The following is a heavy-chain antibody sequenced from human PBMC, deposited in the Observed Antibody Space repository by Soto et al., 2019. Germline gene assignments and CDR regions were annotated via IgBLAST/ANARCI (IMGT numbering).Heavy chain of an antibody. CDR2: ISAYNGNT. CDR1: GCTFTSYG. Sequence: GASVKVSCKASGCTFTSYGISWVRQAPGQGLEWMGWISAYNGNTNYEQKLQGRVTMTTDTSTSTAYMELRSLRSDDTAVYYCARVPPSQYQLLWPGFDYWGQGTQVTVSS. D-gene: IGHD2-2*01. CDR3: ARVPPSQYQLLWPGFDY. J-gene: IGHJ4*02. V-gene: IGHV1-18*01.